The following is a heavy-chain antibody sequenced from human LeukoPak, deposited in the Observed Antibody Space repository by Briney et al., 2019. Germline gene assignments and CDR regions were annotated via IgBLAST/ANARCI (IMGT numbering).Heavy chain of an antibody. V-gene: IGHV3-33*01. CDR1: GFTFSSYG. J-gene: IGHJ4*02. CDR2: IWYDGSNK. D-gene: IGHD4-23*01. CDR3: AREGLSGNPDY. Sequence: GRSLRLSCAASGFTFSSYGMHWVRQAPGKGLEWVAVIWYDGSNKYYADSVKGRFTISRDNSKNTLYLQMNSLRAEDTAVYYCAREGLSGNPDYWGQGTLVTVSS.